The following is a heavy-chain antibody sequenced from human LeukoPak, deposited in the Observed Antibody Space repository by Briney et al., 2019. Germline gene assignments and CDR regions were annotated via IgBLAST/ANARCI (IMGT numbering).Heavy chain of an antibody. CDR1: GFTFTNYV. D-gene: IGHD1-7*01. V-gene: IGHV3-23*01. CDR2: ISENGGAA. CDR3: AKRTGVTELHFDH. J-gene: IGHJ4*02. Sequence: PGGSLRLSCAASGFTFTNYVMGWVRQAQGKGQEWVSAISENGGAADYADSVRGRFTISRDNSQNTLYQQMNSLRAEDTAVYYCAKRTGVTELHFDHWGQGTLVTVSS.